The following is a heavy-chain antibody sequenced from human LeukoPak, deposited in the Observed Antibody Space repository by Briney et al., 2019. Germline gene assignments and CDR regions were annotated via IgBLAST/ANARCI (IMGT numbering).Heavy chain of an antibody. CDR1: GGSVSSDSDY. CDR3: ARGLAAAGTSYFDY. J-gene: IGHJ4*02. D-gene: IGHD6-13*01. Sequence: SETLSLTCTVSGGSVSSDSDYWSVIRQPPGKGLEWIGYIYYSGSTNYSPSLKGRVTISVDTSKNQFSLKLSSVTAADTAVYYCARGLAAAGTSYFDYWGQGTLVTVSS. CDR2: IYYSGST. V-gene: IGHV4-61*01.